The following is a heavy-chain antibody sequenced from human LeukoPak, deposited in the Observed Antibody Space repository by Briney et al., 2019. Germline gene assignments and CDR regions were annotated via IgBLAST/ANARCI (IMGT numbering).Heavy chain of an antibody. D-gene: IGHD2-15*01. J-gene: IGHJ6*02. CDR1: GYSFTNYW. CDR2: INPDDSEI. V-gene: IGHV5-51*01. CDR3: ARPVVGNDIDV. Sequence: GGSLKISCKGSGYSFTNYWIGWVRQTPGKGLEWMGIINPDDSEIKYSPSLQGQVTISADKSISTAYLQWSSLKASDTAMYYCARPVVGNDIDVWGQGTTVTVSS.